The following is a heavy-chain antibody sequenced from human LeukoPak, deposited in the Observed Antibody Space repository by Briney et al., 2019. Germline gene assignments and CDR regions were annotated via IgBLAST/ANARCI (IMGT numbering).Heavy chain of an antibody. Sequence: PSETLSLTCTVSGGSISSYYWSWVRQPPGKGLEWMGYIYYSGSTNYNPSLKSRVTISVDTSKNQSSLKLSSVTAADTAVYDCARGTGYSYGLWYFDYWGQGTLVTVSS. CDR3: ARGTGYSYGLWYFDY. CDR2: IYYSGST. J-gene: IGHJ4*02. CDR1: GGSISSYY. D-gene: IGHD5-18*01. V-gene: IGHV4-59*01.